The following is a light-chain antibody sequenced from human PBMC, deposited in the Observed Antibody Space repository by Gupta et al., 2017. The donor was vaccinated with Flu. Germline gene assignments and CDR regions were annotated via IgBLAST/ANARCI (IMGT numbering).Light chain of an antibody. CDR2: GAS. Sequence: SQSASVGDRVTITCRASQSISRDLNWYQQKPGKAPKLLIYGASNLQTGVPSRFSGSGSGTDFTLAISSLQPEDFATYYCQQSYSIPPRLTFGGGTKVEIK. CDR3: QQSYSIPPRLT. J-gene: IGKJ4*01. V-gene: IGKV1-39*01. CDR1: QSISRD.